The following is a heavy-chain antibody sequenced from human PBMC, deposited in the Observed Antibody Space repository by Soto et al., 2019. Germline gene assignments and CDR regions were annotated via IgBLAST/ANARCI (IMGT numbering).Heavy chain of an antibody. D-gene: IGHD1-7*01. CDR1: GFTFSDYF. CDR2: ISSSGIAI. V-gene: IGHV3-11*01. CDR3: ATEHVGRNYVFDY. J-gene: IGHJ4*02. Sequence: PGGSLRLSCAASGFTFSDYFLSWIRQAPGKGLEWVSYISSSGIAIYYADSVKGRFTISRDNAKNSLYLQMNSLRAEDTAVYYCATEHVGRNYVFDYWGQGTLVTVSS.